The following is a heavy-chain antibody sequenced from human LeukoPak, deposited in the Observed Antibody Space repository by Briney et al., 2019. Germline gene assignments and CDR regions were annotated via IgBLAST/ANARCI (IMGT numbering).Heavy chain of an antibody. Sequence: SETLSLTCAVYGGSFSGYYWSWIRQPPGKGLEWIGEINHSGSTNYNPSLKSRVTISVDTSKNQFSLKLSSVTAADTAVYYCARLHPHRYCSGGSCYSWFDYWGQGTLVTVSS. J-gene: IGHJ4*02. CDR3: ARLHPHRYCSGGSCYSWFDY. CDR1: GGSFSGYY. CDR2: INHSGST. V-gene: IGHV4-34*01. D-gene: IGHD2-15*01.